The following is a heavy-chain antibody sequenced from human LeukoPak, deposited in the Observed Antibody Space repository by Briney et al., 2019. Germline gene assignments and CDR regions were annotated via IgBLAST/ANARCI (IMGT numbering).Heavy chain of an antibody. CDR3: AKDIPWELLMYYFDY. CDR1: GFTFSSYG. Sequence: PGRSLRLSCAASGFTFSSYGMHRVRQAPGKGLEWVAVISYDGSNKYYADSVKGRFTISRDNSKNTLYLQMNSLRAEDTAVYYCAKDIPWELLMYYFDYWGQGTLVTVSS. V-gene: IGHV3-30*18. J-gene: IGHJ4*02. CDR2: ISYDGSNK. D-gene: IGHD1-26*01.